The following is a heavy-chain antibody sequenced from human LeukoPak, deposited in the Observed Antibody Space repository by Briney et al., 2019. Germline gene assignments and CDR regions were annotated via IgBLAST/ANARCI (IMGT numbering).Heavy chain of an antibody. Sequence: GGSLRLSCAASGFTFGDDYMSWIRQAPGKGLEWVSDISSSGGNIHYADSVKGRFTISRDNAKNSLYPQMNSLRAEDTAVYYCARASVNYYDSSGYWAFDYWGQGTLVTVSS. J-gene: IGHJ4*02. D-gene: IGHD3-22*01. CDR1: GFTFGDDY. CDR2: ISSSGGNI. V-gene: IGHV3-11*04. CDR3: ARASVNYYDSSGYWAFDY.